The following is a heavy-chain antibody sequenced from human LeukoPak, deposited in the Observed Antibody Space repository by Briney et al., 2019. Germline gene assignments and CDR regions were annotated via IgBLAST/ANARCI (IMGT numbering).Heavy chain of an antibody. J-gene: IGHJ4*02. V-gene: IGHV1-69*01. CDR1: GGTFSSYA. D-gene: IGHD4-17*01. Sequence: SVKVSCKASGGTFSSYAISWVRQATGQGLEWMGGIIPIFGTANYAQKFQGRVTITADESTSTAYMELSSLRSEDTAVYYCARKDYGDYAGNDYWGQGTLVTVSS. CDR3: ARKDYGDYAGNDY. CDR2: IIPIFGTA.